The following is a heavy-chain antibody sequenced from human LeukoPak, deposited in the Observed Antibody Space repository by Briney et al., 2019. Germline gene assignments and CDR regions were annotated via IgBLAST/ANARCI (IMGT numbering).Heavy chain of an antibody. CDR2: ISWNSGDI. CDR3: AKDSSAGSNPYFDY. D-gene: IGHD6-13*01. V-gene: IGHV3-9*01. J-gene: IGHJ4*02. CDR1: GLTFDEFA. Sequence: HPGGSLRLSCAASGLTFDEFAMHWVRQAPGKGLEWVSGISWNSGDIGYADSVKGRFTISRDNAKKSLYLEMNSLRAEDTALYYCAKDSSAGSNPYFDYWGQGTLVTVSS.